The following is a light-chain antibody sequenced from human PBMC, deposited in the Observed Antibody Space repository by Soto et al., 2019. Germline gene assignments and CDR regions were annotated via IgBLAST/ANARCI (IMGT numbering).Light chain of an antibody. CDR3: SSYTSSNTLEV. J-gene: IGLJ1*01. CDR1: SSDVGRYDY. Sequence: LTQPRSVSGSPGQSVTISCTGTSSDVGRYDYVSWYQHHPHRAPKLLIYEVNYRPSGVSSRFSGSKSGNTASLTISGLQAEDEADYYCSSYTSSNTLEVFGVGTKVTVL. V-gene: IGLV2-14*01. CDR2: EVN.